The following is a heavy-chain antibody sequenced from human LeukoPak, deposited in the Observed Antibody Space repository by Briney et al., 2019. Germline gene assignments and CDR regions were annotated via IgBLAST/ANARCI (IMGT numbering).Heavy chain of an antibody. Sequence: GGSLRLSCAASGFTFSSYWMHWVRQAPGKGLVWVSRINSDGSSTSYADSVKGRFTISRDNAKNTLYLQMNSLRAEDTAVYYCARLSKVWSGYYYYYYMDVWGKGTTVTVSS. CDR1: GFTFSSYW. D-gene: IGHD3-3*01. CDR2: INSDGSST. J-gene: IGHJ6*03. V-gene: IGHV3-74*01. CDR3: ARLSKVWSGYYYYYYMDV.